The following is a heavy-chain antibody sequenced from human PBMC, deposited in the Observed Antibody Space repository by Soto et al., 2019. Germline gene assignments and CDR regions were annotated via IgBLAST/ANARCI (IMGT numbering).Heavy chain of an antibody. CDR3: ARDYSIGWFDP. Sequence: QVQLQESGPGLVKPSETLSLTCTVSGGSISGYYWSWIRQPPGKGLEWIGYIYYSGSTNYNPSLKSRVTLSAXTSKNQFSLILSSVTAADTAVYYCARDYSIGWFDPWGQGTLVTVSS. CDR1: GGSISGYY. J-gene: IGHJ5*02. CDR2: IYYSGST. V-gene: IGHV4-59*01. D-gene: IGHD4-4*01.